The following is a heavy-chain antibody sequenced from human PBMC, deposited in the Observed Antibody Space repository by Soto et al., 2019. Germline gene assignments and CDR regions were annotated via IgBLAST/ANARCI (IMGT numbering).Heavy chain of an antibody. V-gene: IGHV3-30-3*01. Sequence: QVQLVESGGGVVQPGRSLRLSCAASGFTFSRYIIHWVRQAPGKGLEWVALISYDGSNKYYADSVKGRFTISRDNSKNTLYLQMNSLRAEDTAVYYCARQGGHYDTSGYYYGRVFDYWGQGTLVTVSS. J-gene: IGHJ4*02. D-gene: IGHD3-22*01. CDR1: GFTFSRYI. CDR3: ARQGGHYDTSGYYYGRVFDY. CDR2: ISYDGSNK.